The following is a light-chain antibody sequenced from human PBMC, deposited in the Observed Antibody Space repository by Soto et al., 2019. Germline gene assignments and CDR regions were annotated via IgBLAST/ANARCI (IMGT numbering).Light chain of an antibody. V-gene: IGLV1-47*01. CDR1: SSNIGDNY. CDR3: AAWDDSLSGYV. Sequence: SVLPQPLSATVTPGQKVTISCSRSSSNIGDNYVYWHQQLPGTAPKLLIYRNNQRPSGVPDRFSGSKSGTSASLAISGLRSEDEADYYCAAWDDSLSGYVFGPGTKVTVL. J-gene: IGLJ1*01. CDR2: RNN.